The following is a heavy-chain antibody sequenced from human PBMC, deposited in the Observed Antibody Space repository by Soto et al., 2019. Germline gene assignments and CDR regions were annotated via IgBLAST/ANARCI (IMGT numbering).Heavy chain of an antibody. CDR3: ARERFQVISDGMDV. J-gene: IGHJ6*02. D-gene: IGHD2-21*01. V-gene: IGHV1-2*02. CDR2: INPETGGT. Sequence: GASVKVSCKASGYTFTGYYVHWVREAPGQGLAWMGWINPETGGTSYAQKFQGRVTLSRDTSINTAYLELSSLRFDDAAVYFCARERFQVISDGMDVWGQGTTVTVPS. CDR1: GYTFTGYY.